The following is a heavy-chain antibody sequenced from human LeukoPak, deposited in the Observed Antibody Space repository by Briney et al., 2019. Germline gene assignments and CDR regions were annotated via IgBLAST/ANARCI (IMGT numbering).Heavy chain of an antibody. V-gene: IGHV3-30*19. CDR1: GFTFSSYG. CDR3: ARDHGGSLSYGVDV. CDR2: ISYDGSNK. D-gene: IGHD1-26*01. Sequence: GGSLRLSCAASGFTFSSYGMHWVRQAPGMGLEWVAVISYDGSNKYYADSVKGRFTISRDNSKNTFYLQMNSLRAEDTAVYYCARDHGGSLSYGVDVWGQGTTVTVSS. J-gene: IGHJ6*02.